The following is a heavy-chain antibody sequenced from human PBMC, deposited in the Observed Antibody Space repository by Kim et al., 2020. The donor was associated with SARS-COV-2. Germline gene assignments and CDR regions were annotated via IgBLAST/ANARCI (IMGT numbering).Heavy chain of an antibody. D-gene: IGHD3-16*01. CDR2: ISSFNTNA. J-gene: IGHJ4*02. CDR3: ARSMFDYVWGTSLTKEDS. Sequence: ASVKVSCKTSGYPFTSFGITWVRQAPGQGLEWMGWISSFNTNANYTQKFQDRLTMTADISTSTAYMELRSLRSDDTAVYYCARSMFDYVWGTSLTKEDSWGQGTLLTVSS. V-gene: IGHV1-18*01. CDR1: GYPFTSFG.